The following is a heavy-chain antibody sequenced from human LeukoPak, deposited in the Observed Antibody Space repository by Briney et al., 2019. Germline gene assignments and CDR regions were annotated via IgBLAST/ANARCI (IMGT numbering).Heavy chain of an antibody. CDR3: ARDRGELWEAFDI. Sequence: ASVKVSCKASGYTFTGYYMHWVRQAPGQGLEWMGWINPNSGGTNYAQKFQGRVTMTRDTSISTAYMELSRLRSDDTAVYYCARDRGELWEAFDIWGQGTMVTVSS. V-gene: IGHV1-2*02. D-gene: IGHD4-23*01. J-gene: IGHJ3*02. CDR2: INPNSGGT. CDR1: GYTFTGYY.